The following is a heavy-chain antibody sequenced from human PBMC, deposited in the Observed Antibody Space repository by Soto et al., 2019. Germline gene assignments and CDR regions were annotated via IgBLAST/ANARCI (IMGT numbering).Heavy chain of an antibody. D-gene: IGHD7-27*01. Sequence: SETLSLTCSVSGDSISNLDYFWAWIRQPPGQALEYIGYIYKSATTYYNPSFESRVAISVDTSKSQFSLNVTSVTATDTAVYFCARGRYCLTGRCFPNWFDSWGQGALVTVSS. CDR2: IYKSATT. CDR1: GDSISNLDYF. V-gene: IGHV4-30-4*01. J-gene: IGHJ5*01. CDR3: ARGRYCLTGRCFPNWFDS.